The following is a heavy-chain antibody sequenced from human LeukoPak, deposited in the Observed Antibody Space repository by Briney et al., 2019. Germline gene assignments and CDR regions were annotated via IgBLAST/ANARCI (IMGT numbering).Heavy chain of an antibody. CDR1: GGSISSNTYY. CDR2: IHFRGST. J-gene: IGHJ4*02. CDR3: ARLGYSAVRGYFDY. V-gene: IGHV4-39*01. Sequence: PSETLSLTCTVSGGSISSNTYYWGWIRQPPGKGLEWIASIHFRGSTYYNPSLKSRVTISVDTSNNQFSLKLSSVTAADTAVYYCARLGYSAVRGYFDYWGQGTLVTVSS. D-gene: IGHD5-18*01.